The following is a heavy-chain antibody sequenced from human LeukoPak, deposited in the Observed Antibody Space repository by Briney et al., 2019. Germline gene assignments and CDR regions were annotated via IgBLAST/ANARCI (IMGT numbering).Heavy chain of an antibody. Sequence: PSETLSLTCTVSGDSVRANYWSWIRQPQGMELEWLGYIYNSGSTSYNPSIKSRVTISVDTSKNQFSLKLSSVTAADTAVYYCARATPGWNPPDYWGQGTLVSVSS. CDR3: ARATPGWNPPDY. V-gene: IGHV4-59*08. D-gene: IGHD1-1*01. CDR1: GDSVRANY. CDR2: IYNSGST. J-gene: IGHJ4*02.